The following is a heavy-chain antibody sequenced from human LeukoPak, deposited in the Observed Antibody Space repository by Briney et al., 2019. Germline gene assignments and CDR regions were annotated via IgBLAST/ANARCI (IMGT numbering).Heavy chain of an antibody. CDR1: GGSISSSSYY. J-gene: IGHJ3*02. D-gene: IGHD3-10*01. V-gene: IGHV4-39*07. Sequence: PSETLSLTCTVSGGSISSSSYYWGWIRQPPGKGLEWIGSIYYSGSTYYNPSLKSRVTISVDTSKNQFSMKLRSVTAADTAVYYCARGGWSAFDIWGQGTMVTVSS. CDR3: ARGGWSAFDI. CDR2: IYYSGST.